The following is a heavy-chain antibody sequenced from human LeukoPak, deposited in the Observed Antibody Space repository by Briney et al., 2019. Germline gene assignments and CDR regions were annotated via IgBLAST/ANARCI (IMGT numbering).Heavy chain of an antibody. D-gene: IGHD2-2*01. Sequence: PGGSLRLSCAASGFSFSTSSMSRVRQTPGKGREWISYIRGSSTTIYYADSVKGRFTISRDNARNSLYLQMNDLRAEDTGVYFCARDARSHCGTDACYGPYFDYWGQGSLVTVSS. CDR3: ARDARSHCGTDACYGPYFDY. V-gene: IGHV3-48*01. CDR2: IRGSSTTI. CDR1: GFSFSTSS. J-gene: IGHJ4*02.